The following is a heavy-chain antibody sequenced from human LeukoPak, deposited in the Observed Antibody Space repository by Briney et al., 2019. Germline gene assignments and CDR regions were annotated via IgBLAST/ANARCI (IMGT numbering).Heavy chain of an antibody. CDR3: ARDQYSSGLDY. J-gene: IGHJ4*02. D-gene: IGHD6-19*01. Sequence: ASVKVSCKASGGTFSSYAISWVRPAPGQGLAWMGRIIPILGIANYAQKFQGRVTITADKSTSTAYMELSSLRSEDTAVYYCARDQYSSGLDYWGQGTLVTVSS. CDR1: GGTFSSYA. V-gene: IGHV1-69*04. CDR2: IIPILGIA.